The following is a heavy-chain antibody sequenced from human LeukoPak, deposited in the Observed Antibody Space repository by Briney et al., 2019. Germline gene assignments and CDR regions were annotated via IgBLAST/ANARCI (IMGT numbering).Heavy chain of an antibody. V-gene: IGHV4-39*01. J-gene: IGHJ4*02. D-gene: IGHD6-13*01. CDR3: ARLGSSWPYYFDY. CDR1: GGSISSSSYY. Sequence: PSETLSLTCTVSGGSISSSSYYWGWIRQPPGKGLEWIGSIYYSGSTYYNPSLKSRVTISVDTSKNQFSLKLSSVTAADTAVYYCARLGSSWPYYFDYWGQGTLVTVSS. CDR2: IYYSGST.